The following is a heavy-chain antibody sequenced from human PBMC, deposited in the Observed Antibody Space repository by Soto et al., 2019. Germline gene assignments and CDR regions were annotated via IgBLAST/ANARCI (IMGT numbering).Heavy chain of an antibody. CDR3: ASYGSGWYGDDY. CDR2: ISSSGSTI. D-gene: IGHD6-19*01. V-gene: IGHV3-48*03. Sequence: EVQLVESGGGLVQPGGSLRLSCAASGFTFSSYEMNWVRQAPGKGLEWVSYISSSGSTIYYAYSVKGRFTISRDNAKNSLYLQMNSLRAEDTAVYYCASYGSGWYGDDYWGQGTLVTVSS. J-gene: IGHJ4*02. CDR1: GFTFSSYE.